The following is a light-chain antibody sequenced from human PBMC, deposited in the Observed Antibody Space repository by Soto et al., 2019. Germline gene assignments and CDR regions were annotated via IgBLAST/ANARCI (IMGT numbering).Light chain of an antibody. J-gene: IGLJ2*01. CDR1: SSDVGGYNY. Sequence: QSALTQPASVSGSPGQSITISCTGTSSDVGGYNYVSWYQYHPGKAPKLMIHDVSNRPSGVSNRFSGSKSGNTAYLTISGLQAEDEADYYCSSYTSSSSRVFGGGTKLTVL. CDR3: SSYTSSSSRV. CDR2: DVS. V-gene: IGLV2-14*03.